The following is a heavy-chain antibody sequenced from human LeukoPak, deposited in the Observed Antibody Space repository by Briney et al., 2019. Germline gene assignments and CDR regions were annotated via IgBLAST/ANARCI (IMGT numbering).Heavy chain of an antibody. CDR2: MNPISGNT. J-gene: IGHJ6*03. CDR3: ARVSYGDYGYYYYMDV. V-gene: IGHV1-8*01. CDR1: GYTFTNYD. Sequence: ASVPVSCTASGYTFTNYDINGVGPATGQGRDWMGWMNPISGNTGYAQKFQGRVTLTRNTSISTAYMELSSLRSKDTAVYYCARVSYGDYGYYYYMDVWGKGTTVTVSS. D-gene: IGHD4-17*01.